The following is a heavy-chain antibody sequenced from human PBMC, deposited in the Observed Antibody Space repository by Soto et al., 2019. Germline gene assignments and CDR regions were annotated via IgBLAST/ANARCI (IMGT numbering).Heavy chain of an antibody. J-gene: IGHJ6*03. CDR3: AGASPQSYCSSTSCPSDYYYYYYMDV. CDR1: GFTFSSYW. Sequence: GESLKISCAASGFTFSSYWMSWVRQAPGKGLEWVANIKQDGSEKYYGDSVKGRYTIYRDNAKNSLYLQMNSLRAEDTAVYYCAGASPQSYCSSTSCPSDYYYYYYMDVWGKGTTVTVSS. V-gene: IGHV3-7*01. D-gene: IGHD2-2*01. CDR2: IKQDGSEK.